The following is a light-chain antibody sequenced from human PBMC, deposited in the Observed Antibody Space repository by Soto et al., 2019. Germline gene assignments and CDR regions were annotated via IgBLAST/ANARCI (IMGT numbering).Light chain of an antibody. J-gene: IGLJ1*01. CDR2: DNS. Sequence: QSVLTQPPSVSGAPGQRVTTSCTGSSSNIGAGYDVHWYQQLPGTAPKLLIYDNSNRPSGVPDRFSGSKSGTSASLAITGLQAEDEADYYCQSYDSSLIALYVFGTGTKVTV. CDR3: QSYDSSLIALYV. CDR1: SSNIGAGYD. V-gene: IGLV1-40*01.